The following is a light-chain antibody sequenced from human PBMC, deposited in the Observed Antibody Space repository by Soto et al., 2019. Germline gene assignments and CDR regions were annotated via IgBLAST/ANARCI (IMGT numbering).Light chain of an antibody. CDR2: GAS. CDR3: QQYGSSPRT. CDR1: QSVSSNY. J-gene: IGKJ1*01. V-gene: IGKV3-20*01. Sequence: EIVLTQSPGTLSLSPGERATLSCRASQSVSSNYLAWYQQNPGQAPRLLIYGASIRATGIPDRFSGSGSETDFTLTISRLEPEDFAVYYCQQYGSSPRTFGQGTKVDIK.